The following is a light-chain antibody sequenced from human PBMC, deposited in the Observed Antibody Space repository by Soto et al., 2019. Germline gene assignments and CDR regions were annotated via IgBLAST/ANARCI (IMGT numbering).Light chain of an antibody. Sequence: QSVLTQPASVSGSPGQSITISCTGTSSDVGGYKYVSWYQQHPGKVPKLIIYEVSNRPSGVSDRFSRSKSENTASLTISGLQSEDEADYYCTSYTLRSTVVFGGGTKLTVL. CDR1: SSDVGGYKY. V-gene: IGLV2-14*01. CDR3: TSYTLRSTVV. CDR2: EVS. J-gene: IGLJ3*02.